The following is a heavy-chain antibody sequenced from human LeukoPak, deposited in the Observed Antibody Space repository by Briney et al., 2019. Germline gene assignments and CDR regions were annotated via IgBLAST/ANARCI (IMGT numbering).Heavy chain of an antibody. Sequence: ASVKVSCKASGYTFTSYGISWVRQAPGQGLEWMGWISAYNGNTNYAQKLQGRVTMTTDTSTSTAYMELRSLRSDDTAVYHCARQTYYYDSSGYYSLYYFDYWGQGTLVTVSS. D-gene: IGHD3-22*01. J-gene: IGHJ4*02. CDR2: ISAYNGNT. V-gene: IGHV1-18*01. CDR1: GYTFTSYG. CDR3: ARQTYYYDSSGYYSLYYFDY.